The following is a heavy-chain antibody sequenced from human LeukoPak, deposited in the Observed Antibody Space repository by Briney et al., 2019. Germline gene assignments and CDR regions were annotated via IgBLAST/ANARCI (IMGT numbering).Heavy chain of an antibody. V-gene: IGHV3-30*04. CDR3: ASAPTDYVETSWYYFDY. J-gene: IGHJ4*02. D-gene: IGHD4-17*01. Sequence: GRSLRLSCAASGFTFSSYAMHWVRQAPGKGLEWVAVISYDGSNKYYADSVKGRFTISRDNSKNTLYLQMNSLRAEDTAVYYCASAPTDYVETSWYYFDYWGQGTLVTVSS. CDR1: GFTFSSYA. CDR2: ISYDGSNK.